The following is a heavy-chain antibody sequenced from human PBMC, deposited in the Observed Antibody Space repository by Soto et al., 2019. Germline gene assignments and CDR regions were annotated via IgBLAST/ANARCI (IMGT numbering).Heavy chain of an antibody. CDR3: ARVYCSGGSCYLGFGWYYYYMDV. D-gene: IGHD2-15*01. J-gene: IGHJ6*03. V-gene: IGHV1-18*01. CDR2: ISAYNGNT. Sequence: QVQLVQSGAEVKKPGASVKVSCKASGYTFTSYGISWVRQAPGQGLEWMGWISAYNGNTNYAQKLQGRVTMTTDTATSTAYMELRSLRSDDTAVYYCARVYCSGGSCYLGFGWYYYYMDVWGKGTTVTVSS. CDR1: GYTFTSYG.